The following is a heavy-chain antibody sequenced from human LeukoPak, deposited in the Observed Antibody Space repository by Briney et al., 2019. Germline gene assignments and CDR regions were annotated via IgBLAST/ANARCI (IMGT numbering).Heavy chain of an antibody. CDR1: GGSISSSSYY. CDR3: ARLFPAFPVDY. Sequence: SETLSLTCTVSGGSISSSSYYWGWIRQPPGKGLEWIGSIYYSGSTYYNPSLKSRVTISVDTSKNQFPLKLSSVTAADTAVYYCARLFPAFPVDYWGQGTLVTVSS. V-gene: IGHV4-39*01. CDR2: IYYSGST. J-gene: IGHJ4*02. D-gene: IGHD2/OR15-2a*01.